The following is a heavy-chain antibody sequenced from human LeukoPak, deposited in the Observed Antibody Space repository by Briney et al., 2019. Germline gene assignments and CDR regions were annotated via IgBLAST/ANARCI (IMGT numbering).Heavy chain of an antibody. CDR3: AKIDAYYKHFDP. CDR2: ISSRSSYI. V-gene: IGHV3-21*01. J-gene: IGHJ5*02. CDR1: DFNFNSYT. D-gene: IGHD5-24*01. Sequence: GGSLRLSCTASDFNFNSYTIDWVRQAPGKGLEWVSSISSRSSYIYYADALRGRFTTSRDNARNSVYLQMDGLRVEDTAVYYCAKIDAYYKHFDPWGQGTLVTVSS.